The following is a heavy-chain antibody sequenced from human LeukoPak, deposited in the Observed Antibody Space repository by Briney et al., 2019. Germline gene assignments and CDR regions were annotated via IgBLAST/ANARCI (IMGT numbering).Heavy chain of an antibody. CDR2: IYYSGST. Sequence: PSETLSLTCTVSGGSISSYYWSWIRQPPGKGLEWIGYIYYSGSTNYNPSLKSRVTISVDTSKNQFSLKLRSVTAADTAVYYCARLAAAGTLWFDPWGQGTLVTVSS. J-gene: IGHJ5*02. V-gene: IGHV4-59*01. CDR1: GGSISSYY. D-gene: IGHD6-13*01. CDR3: ARLAAAGTLWFDP.